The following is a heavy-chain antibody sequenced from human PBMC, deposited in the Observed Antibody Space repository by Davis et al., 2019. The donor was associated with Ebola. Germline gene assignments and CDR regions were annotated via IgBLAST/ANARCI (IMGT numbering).Heavy chain of an antibody. CDR1: GYTFTGYY. D-gene: IGHD2-21*01. J-gene: IGHJ4*02. V-gene: IGHV1-2*06. CDR3: ARGGVAYSDLDY. CDR2: INLNSGGT. Sequence: ASVKVSCKASGYTFTGYYMHWVRQAPGQGLEWMGRINLNSGGTNYAQKFQGRVTMTRDTSISTAYMELSSLRSEDTAVYFCARGGVAYSDLDYWGQGTLVAVSS.